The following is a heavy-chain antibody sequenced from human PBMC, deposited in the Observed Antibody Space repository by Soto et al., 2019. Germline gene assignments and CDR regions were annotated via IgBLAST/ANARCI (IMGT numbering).Heavy chain of an antibody. D-gene: IGHD3-3*01. V-gene: IGHV1-8*01. J-gene: IGHJ5*02. CDR2: MNPNNGNT. Sequence: QVQLVQSGAEVKKPGASVTVSCKASGHTFTSYDIHWVQQATGQGLEWMGWMNPNNGNTGYAQKFQGRVTMTRDTSISTAYMEVSGLRYEDTAVYYCARAEGRSLDRVSWGQGTLVTVSS. CDR3: ARAEGRSLDRVS. CDR1: GHTFTSYD.